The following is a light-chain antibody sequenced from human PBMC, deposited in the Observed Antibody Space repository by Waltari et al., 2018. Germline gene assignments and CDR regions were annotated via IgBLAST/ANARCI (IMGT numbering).Light chain of an antibody. CDR2: EAS. Sequence: QSALTKPASVSGYPGQSIIIPCTGFSNDVGTDNLVTWYQQYPGKAPKLMIYEASKRPSGVSNRFSGSKSGNTASLTISGLQAEDEADYFCCSYVGSSTSYVFGIGTKVTVL. CDR3: CSYVGSSTSYV. CDR1: SNDVGTDNL. V-gene: IGLV2-23*01. J-gene: IGLJ1*01.